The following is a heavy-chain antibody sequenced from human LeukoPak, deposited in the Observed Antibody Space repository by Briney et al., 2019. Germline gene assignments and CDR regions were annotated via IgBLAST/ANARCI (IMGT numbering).Heavy chain of an antibody. CDR2: INPNSGGT. D-gene: IGHD4-17*01. Sequence: ASVKVSCKASGYTFTSYDINWVRQATGQGLEWMGWINPNSGGTNYAQKFQGRVTMTRDTSISTAYMELSRLRSDDTAVYYCASPTTVTSHDAFDIWGQGTMVTVSS. CDR3: ASPTTVTSHDAFDI. CDR1: GYTFTSYD. V-gene: IGHV1-2*02. J-gene: IGHJ3*02.